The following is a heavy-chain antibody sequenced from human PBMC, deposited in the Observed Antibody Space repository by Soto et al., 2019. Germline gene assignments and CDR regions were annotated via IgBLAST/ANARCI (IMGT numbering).Heavy chain of an antibody. CDR2: INHSGST. CDR1: GGSFSGYY. D-gene: IGHD6-13*01. CDR3: AREGSTIAAAGKLTPFDF. J-gene: IGHJ5*01. Sequence: SETLSLTCAVYGGSFSGYYWSWIRQPPGKGLEWIGEINHSGSTNYNPSLKSRVTISVDTSKNQFSLKLSSVTAADTAVYYCAREGSTIAAAGKLTPFDFWAQGTLVTVSS. V-gene: IGHV4-34*01.